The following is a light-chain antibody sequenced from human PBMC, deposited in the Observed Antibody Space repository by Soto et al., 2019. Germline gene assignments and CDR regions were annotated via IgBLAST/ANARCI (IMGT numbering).Light chain of an antibody. CDR3: GSFTSTSTLYV. CDR1: NSNIVRNT. J-gene: IGLJ1*01. CDR2: SNN. Sequence: QSVLTQPPSASGTPGQMVIISCSGGNSNIVRNTVNWYQHLPGTAPKLLIYSNNQRPSGVPDRFSGSKSGTSASLAIRGLPAEEDADYYCGSFTSTSTLYVFGTGTKVTV. V-gene: IGLV1-44*01.